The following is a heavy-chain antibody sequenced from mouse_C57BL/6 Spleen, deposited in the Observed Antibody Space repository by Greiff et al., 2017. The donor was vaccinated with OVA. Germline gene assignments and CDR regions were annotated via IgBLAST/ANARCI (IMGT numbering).Heavy chain of an antibody. V-gene: IGHV1-26*01. J-gene: IGHJ4*01. CDR1: GYTFTDYY. Sequence: VQLQQSGPELVKPGASVKISCKASGYTFTDYYMNWVKQSHGKSLEWIGDINPNNGGTSYNQKFKGKATLTVDKSSSTAYMELRSLTSEDSAVYYCAASWYAMDYWGQGTSVTVSS. CDR2: INPNNGGT. CDR3: AASWYAMDY.